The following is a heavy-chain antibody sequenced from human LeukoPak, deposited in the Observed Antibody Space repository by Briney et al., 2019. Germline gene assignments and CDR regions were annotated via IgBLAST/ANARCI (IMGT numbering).Heavy chain of an antibody. V-gene: IGHV4-39*01. D-gene: IGHD2-15*01. CDR1: GGTISSSTYY. J-gene: IGHJ4*02. Sequence: PSETVSLTCSVSGGTISSSTYYWGWIRQSPGKGLEWIGIIYYSGTTYFNPSLKSRVTISVDASKNQFSLMLSSVTAADTAVYYCASIPIDRYCSGGRCSHFDYWGQGTLVTVSS. CDR3: ASIPIDRYCSGGRCSHFDY. CDR2: IYYSGTT.